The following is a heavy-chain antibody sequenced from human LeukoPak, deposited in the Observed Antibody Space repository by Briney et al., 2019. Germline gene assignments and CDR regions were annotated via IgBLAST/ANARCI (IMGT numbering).Heavy chain of an antibody. CDR1: GGSISSYY. V-gene: IGHV4-4*07. CDR2: IYTSGST. CDR3: AREGGYYGSGEYNWFDP. J-gene: IGHJ5*02. Sequence: SETLSLTCTASGGSISSYYWSWIRQPAGKGLEWIGRIYTSGSTNYNPSLKSRVTMSVDTSKNQFSLKLSSVTAADTAVYYCAREGGYYGSGEYNWFDPWGQGTLVTVSS. D-gene: IGHD3-10*01.